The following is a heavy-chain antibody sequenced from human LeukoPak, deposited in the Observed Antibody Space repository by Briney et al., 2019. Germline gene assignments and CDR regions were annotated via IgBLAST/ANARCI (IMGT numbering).Heavy chain of an antibody. CDR2: VHLDGRT. CDR1: GGSVSSTNW. J-gene: IGHJ4*02. CDR3: ARGRVGGGYDFDY. V-gene: IGHV4-4*02. D-gene: IGHD5-12*01. Sequence: PSETLSLTCGVSGGSVSSTNWWTWIRQPPGKGLEWIGEVHLDGRTNFNPSLKSRLTISVDTSKNQFSLKLSSVTAADTAVYYCARGRVGGGYDFDYWGQGTLVTVSS.